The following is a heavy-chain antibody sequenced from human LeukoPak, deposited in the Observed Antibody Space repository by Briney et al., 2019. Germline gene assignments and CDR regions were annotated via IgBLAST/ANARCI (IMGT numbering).Heavy chain of an antibody. CDR1: GGTFSSYA. D-gene: IGHD2-21*02. CDR2: IIPIVGTA. J-gene: IGHJ4*02. Sequence: SVKVSCKASGGTFSSYAISWVRQAPGQGLEWMGRIIPIVGTAHYAQQFQGRVTITTDESTSTAYMELSSLRSEDTAVYYCASDYCGGDCYPPYYFDYWGQGTLVTVSS. V-gene: IGHV1-69*05. CDR3: ASDYCGGDCYPPYYFDY.